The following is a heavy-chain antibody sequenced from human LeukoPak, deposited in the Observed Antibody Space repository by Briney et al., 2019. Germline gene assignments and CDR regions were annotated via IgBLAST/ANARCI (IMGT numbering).Heavy chain of an antibody. CDR1: GGSFSGYY. CDR2: IYTSGST. Sequence: PSETLSLTCAVYGGSFSGYYWSWIRQPAGKGLEWIGRIYTSGSTNYNPSLKSRVTISVDTSKNQFSLKLSSVTAADTAVYYCARAVRGVLYNWFDPWGQGTLVTVSS. V-gene: IGHV4-59*10. CDR3: ARAVRGVLYNWFDP. D-gene: IGHD3-10*01. J-gene: IGHJ5*02.